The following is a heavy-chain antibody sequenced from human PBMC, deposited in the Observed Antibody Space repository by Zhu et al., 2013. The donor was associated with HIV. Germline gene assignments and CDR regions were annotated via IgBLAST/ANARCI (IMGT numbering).Heavy chain of an antibody. CDR3: TRVVYSIGWSIRRCDH. V-gene: IGHV1-2*02. CDR1: GGIYSSYSSYN. D-gene: IGHD6-19*01. Sequence: QVQLMQSGAEVQKPGSSVKVSCMTSGGIYSSYSSYNIVWVRQAPGQGLEWVGSINTNTGVTNYARNFQGRVTLTRDTSLSTAYMNLSGLKSDDTAVYYCTRVVYSIGWSIRRCDHWGQGTLVTVSS. CDR2: INTNTGVT. J-gene: IGHJ4*02.